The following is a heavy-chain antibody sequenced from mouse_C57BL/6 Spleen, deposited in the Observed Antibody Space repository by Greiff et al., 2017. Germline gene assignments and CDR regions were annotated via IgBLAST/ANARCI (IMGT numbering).Heavy chain of an antibody. V-gene: IGHV1-9*01. J-gene: IGHJ1*03. CDR1: GYTFTGYW. CDR3: ARRRVTTRYWYFDV. CDR2: ILPGSGST. D-gene: IGHD2-2*01. Sequence: QVQLKQSGAELMKPGASVKLSCKATGYTFTGYWIEWVKQRPGHGLEWIGEILPGSGSTNSNEKFKGKATFTADTSSNTAYMQLSSLTPEDSAIYYCARRRVTTRYWYFDVWGTGTTVTVSS.